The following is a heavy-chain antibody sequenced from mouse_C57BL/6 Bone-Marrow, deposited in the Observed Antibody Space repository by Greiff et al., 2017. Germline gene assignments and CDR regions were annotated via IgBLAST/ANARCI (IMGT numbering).Heavy chain of an antibody. Sequence: QVQLQQSGAELARPGASVKLSCKASGYTFTSYGISWVKQRTGQGLEWIGEIYPRSGNNYYNAKFKGKATLTADKSSSTAYMELRSLTSEDSAVYFCARRYYGNYANAMDYWGQGTSVTVSS. CDR1: GYTFTSYG. V-gene: IGHV1-81*01. J-gene: IGHJ4*01. D-gene: IGHD2-1*01. CDR2: IYPRSGNN. CDR3: ARRYYGNYANAMDY.